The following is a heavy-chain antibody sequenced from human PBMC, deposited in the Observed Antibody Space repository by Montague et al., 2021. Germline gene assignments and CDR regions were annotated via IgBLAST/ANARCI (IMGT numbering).Heavy chain of an antibody. V-gene: IGHV4-39*07. Sequence: SETLSLTCTVSGASITSNIYYWGWTRQSPGKGLELIGSIYYSGNSFYQPSLKSRITMAVDTSKNQFSLKLSSVTAADTAIYYCARVFSSWYVGWFDPWGQGTLVTVSS. CDR1: GASITSNIYY. CDR2: IYYSGNS. CDR3: ARVFSSWYVGWFDP. D-gene: IGHD6-13*01. J-gene: IGHJ5*02.